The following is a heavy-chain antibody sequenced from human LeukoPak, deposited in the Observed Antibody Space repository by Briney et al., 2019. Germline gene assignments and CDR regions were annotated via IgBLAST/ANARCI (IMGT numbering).Heavy chain of an antibody. V-gene: IGHV4-59*12. Sequence: SETLSLTCTVSGGSISNYYWSWIRQPPGKGLEWIGYIFYTGSINYNPSLRGRVTISVDTSKSRFSLRLSSVTAADTAVYYCARDYYHSSGSVGDYWGQGTLVTVSS. CDR3: ARDYYHSSGSVGDY. J-gene: IGHJ4*02. CDR1: GGSISNYY. D-gene: IGHD3-22*01. CDR2: IFYTGSI.